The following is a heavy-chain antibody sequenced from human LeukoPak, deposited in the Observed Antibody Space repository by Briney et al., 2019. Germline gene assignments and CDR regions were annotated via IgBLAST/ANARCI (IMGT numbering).Heavy chain of an antibody. J-gene: IGHJ4*02. Sequence: GGSLRLSCAASGFTFSSSEMNWVRQAPGKGLEWVSYISSSGSTIYYADSVKGRFTISRDNAKNSLYLQMNSLRAEDTAVYYCARGRASPYYYFDYLGQGTLVTVSS. V-gene: IGHV3-48*03. CDR1: GFTFSSSE. CDR3: ARGRASPYYYFDY. CDR2: ISSSGSTI. D-gene: IGHD2-21*01.